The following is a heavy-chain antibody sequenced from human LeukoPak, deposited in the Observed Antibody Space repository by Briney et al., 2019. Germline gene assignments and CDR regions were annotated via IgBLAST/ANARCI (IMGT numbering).Heavy chain of an antibody. CDR2: ISAFNGNT. Sequence: GASVKVSCKASGYTFTSYGISWVRQAPGLGLEWMGWISAFNGNTEYAQKFQGRVSLTTDTSTRTAYMELTSLTSDDTAVYYCSRDSGYCSGGSCWYFDFWGQGTLVTVSA. J-gene: IGHJ4*02. CDR1: GYTFTSYG. D-gene: IGHD2-15*01. CDR3: SRDSGYCSGGSCWYFDF. V-gene: IGHV1-18*01.